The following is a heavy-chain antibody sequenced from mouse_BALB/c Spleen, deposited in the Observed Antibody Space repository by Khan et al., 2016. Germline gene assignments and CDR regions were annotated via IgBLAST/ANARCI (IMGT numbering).Heavy chain of an antibody. D-gene: IGHD1-2*01. CDR1: GYSITSDYA. Sequence: EVQLQESGPGLVKPSQSLSLTCTVTGYSITSDYAWNWIRQFPGNKLEWMAYISYSGSTRYYPSLKSRISVTRATSKNQFFLHLNSVTTEDTATYYCARTPTAYFAMDYWGQGTSVTVSS. CDR2: ISYSGST. J-gene: IGHJ4*01. CDR3: ARTPTAYFAMDY. V-gene: IGHV3-2*02.